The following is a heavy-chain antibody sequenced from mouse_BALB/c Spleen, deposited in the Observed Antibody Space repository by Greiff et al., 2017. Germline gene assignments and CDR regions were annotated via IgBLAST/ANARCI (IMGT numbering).Heavy chain of an antibody. CDR3: ARVHYYGYVRAMDY. CDR2: IRNKANGYTT. CDR1: GFTFTDYY. J-gene: IGHJ4*01. D-gene: IGHD1-2*01. Sequence: EVKLMESGGGLVQPGGSLRLSCATSGFTFTDYYMSWVRQPPGKALEWLGFIRNKANGYTTEYSASVKGRFTISRDNSQSILYLQMNTLRAEDSATYYCARVHYYGYVRAMDYWGQGTSVTVSS. V-gene: IGHV7-3*02.